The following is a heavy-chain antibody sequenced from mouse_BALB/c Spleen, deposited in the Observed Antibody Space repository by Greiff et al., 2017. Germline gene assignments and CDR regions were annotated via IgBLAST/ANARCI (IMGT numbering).Heavy chain of an antibody. Sequence: DVQLVESGGGLVQPGGSRKLSCAASGFTFSSFGMHWVRQAPEKGLEWVAYISSGSSTIYYADTVKGRFTISRDNPKNTLFLQMTSLRSEDTAMYYCARGGFKAWFAYWGQGTLVTVSA. V-gene: IGHV5-17*02. CDR2: ISSGSSTI. J-gene: IGHJ3*01. CDR3: ARGGFKAWFAY. CDR1: GFTFSSFG.